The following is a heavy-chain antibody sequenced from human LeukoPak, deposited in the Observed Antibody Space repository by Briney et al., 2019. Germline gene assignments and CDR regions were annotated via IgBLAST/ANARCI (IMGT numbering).Heavy chain of an antibody. V-gene: IGHV4-30-2*01. CDR1: GVSISSGGYS. J-gene: IGHJ3*02. D-gene: IGHD2-15*01. CDR2: IYHSGST. Sequence: PSETLSLTCAVSGVSISSGGYSWSWVRQPPGKGLEWIRYIYHSGSTYYNPSLKSRVTISVDRSKNQFSLKLSSVTAADTAVYYCARDRSHNAFDIWGQGTMVTVSS. CDR3: ARDRSHNAFDI.